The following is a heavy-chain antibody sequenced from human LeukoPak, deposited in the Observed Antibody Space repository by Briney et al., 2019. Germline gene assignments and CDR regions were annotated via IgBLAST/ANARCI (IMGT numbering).Heavy chain of an antibody. J-gene: IGHJ4*02. D-gene: IGHD3-22*01. CDR2: IIGSGNSA. CDR1: GFTFSSYA. Sequence: TGGSLRLSCAASGFTFSSYAMSWVRQAPGKGLEWVSTIIGSGNSAYYADSVKGRFAISRDNSKNTLFLQMNSLRAEDTAVYCCAKLGSYYYDASGCPRNWGQGTLVTVSS. CDR3: AKLGSYYYDASGCPRN. V-gene: IGHV3-23*01.